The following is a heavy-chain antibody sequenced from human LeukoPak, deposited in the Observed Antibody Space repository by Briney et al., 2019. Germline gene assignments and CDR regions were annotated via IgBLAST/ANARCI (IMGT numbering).Heavy chain of an antibody. J-gene: IGHJ3*02. CDR2: ISGSGGST. Sequence: GGSLRLSCAASGFTFSSCAMSWVRRAPGKGVAWVSAISGSGGSTYYADSVKGRFTIYRDSSKDLLYLQMDSLSAEDTALYNGEKCLEGNYYGSGGDAFDIGGQGTRVSVSS. CDR3: EKCLEGNYYGSGGDAFDI. CDR1: GFTFSSCA. V-gene: IGHV3-23*01. D-gene: IGHD3-10*01.